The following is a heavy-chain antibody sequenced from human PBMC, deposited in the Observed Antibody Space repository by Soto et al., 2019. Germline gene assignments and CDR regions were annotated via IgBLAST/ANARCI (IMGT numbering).Heavy chain of an antibody. CDR3: AKRMATVTHFDY. V-gene: IGHV3-23*01. CDR2: ISGSGGTT. J-gene: IGHJ4*02. CDR1: GFTFSSYA. D-gene: IGHD4-17*01. Sequence: EVQLLESGGGLVQPGGSLRLSCASSGFTFSSYAMTWVRQAPGKGLEWVSVISGSGGTTYSADSVKDRFTISRDNSKNTLYLEMNSLRAEDTALYYCAKRMATVTHFDYWGQGTLVTVFS.